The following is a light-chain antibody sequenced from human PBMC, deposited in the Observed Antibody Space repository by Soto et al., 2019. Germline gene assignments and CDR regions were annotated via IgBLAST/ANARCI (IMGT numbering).Light chain of an antibody. CDR2: GAS. J-gene: IGKJ2*01. CDR3: QQYNNWPPYT. V-gene: IGKV3-15*01. Sequence: EIVMTQSPATLSVSPGERATLSCRASQSVTSKLAWYQQKPGQAPRLLIYGASTRATGCPARFSGSGSGTEFTLTISSLQSEDLAVYYCQQYNNWPPYTFGQGTKLEI. CDR1: QSVTSK.